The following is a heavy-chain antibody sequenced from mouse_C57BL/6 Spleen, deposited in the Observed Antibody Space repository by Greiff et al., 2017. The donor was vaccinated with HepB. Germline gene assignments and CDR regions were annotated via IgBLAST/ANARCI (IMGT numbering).Heavy chain of an antibody. V-gene: IGHV1-55*01. J-gene: IGHJ4*01. D-gene: IGHD1-1*02. CDR1: GYTFTSYW. Sequence: QVQLQQPGAELVKPGASVKMSCKASGYTFTSYWITWVKQRPGQGLEWIGDIYPGSGSTNYNEKFKSKATLTVDTSSSTAYMQLSSLTSEDSAVYYCARYGVDTGCYYAMDYWGQGTSVTVSS. CDR2: IYPGSGST. CDR3: ARYGVDTGCYYAMDY.